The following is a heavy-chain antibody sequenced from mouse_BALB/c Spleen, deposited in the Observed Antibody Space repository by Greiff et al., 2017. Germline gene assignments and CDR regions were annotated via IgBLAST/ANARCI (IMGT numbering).Heavy chain of an antibody. D-gene: IGHD1-1*01. CDR3: ARDYYGSRTRFAY. CDR1: GYTFTSYT. CDR2: INPSSGYT. Sequence: VQLQQSAAELARPGASVKMSCKASGYTFTSYTMHWVKQRPGQGLEWIGYINPSSGYTEYNQKFKDKTTLTADKSSSTAYMQLSSLTSEDSAVYYCARDYYGSRTRFAYWGQGTLVTVSA. V-gene: IGHV1-4*02. J-gene: IGHJ3*01.